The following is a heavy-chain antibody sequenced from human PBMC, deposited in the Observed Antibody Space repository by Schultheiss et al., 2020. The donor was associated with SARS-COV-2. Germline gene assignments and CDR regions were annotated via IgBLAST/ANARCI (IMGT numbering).Heavy chain of an antibody. D-gene: IGHD2-2*01. CDR1: GGSISSSSYY. J-gene: IGHJ3*02. CDR3: AIVVVPATIGVAFDI. Sequence: SETLSLTCTVSGGSISSSSYYWGWIRQPPGKGLEWIGSIYYSGSTNYNPSLKSRVTMSVDTSKNQFSLKLNSVTAADTAVYYCAIVVVPATIGVAFDIWGQGTMVTVSS. V-gene: IGHV4-39*07. CDR2: IYYSGST.